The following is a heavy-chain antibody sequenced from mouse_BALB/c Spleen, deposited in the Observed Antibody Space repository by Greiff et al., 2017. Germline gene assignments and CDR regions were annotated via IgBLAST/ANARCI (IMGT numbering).Heavy chain of an antibody. Sequence: QVQLQQSGAELVKPGASVKLSCKASGYTFTSYYMYWVKQRPGQGLEWIGEINPSNGGTNFNEKFKSKATLTVDKSSITAYMQLSSLTSEYSAVYYCTDSYYGALFAYWGQGTLVTVSA. CDR1: GYTFTSYY. V-gene: IGHV1S16*01. D-gene: IGHD1-1*01. CDR2: INPSNGGT. J-gene: IGHJ3*01. CDR3: TDSYYGALFAY.